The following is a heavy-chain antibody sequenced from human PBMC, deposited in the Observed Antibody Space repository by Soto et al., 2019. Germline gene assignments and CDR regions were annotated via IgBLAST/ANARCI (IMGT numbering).Heavy chain of an antibody. CDR2: INPKSGGT. D-gene: IGHD2-8*01. CDR3: ARGDSTDCSNGVCSFFYNHDMDV. Sequence: ASVKVSCKASGYSFTDYHIYWVRQAPGQGLEWLGRINPKSGGTSTAQKFQGWVTMTTVTSISTASMELTRLTSDDTAIYYCARGDSTDCSNGVCSFFYNHDMDVWGQGTTVTVSS. V-gene: IGHV1-2*04. CDR1: GYSFTDYH. J-gene: IGHJ6*02.